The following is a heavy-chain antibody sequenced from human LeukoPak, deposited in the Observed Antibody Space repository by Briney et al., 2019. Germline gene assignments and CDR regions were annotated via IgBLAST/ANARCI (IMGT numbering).Heavy chain of an antibody. V-gene: IGHV3-48*03. D-gene: IGHD5-12*01. J-gene: IGHJ6*02. CDR2: ISSSGSTI. CDR3: ARDTLYSGYDPSSPVYYYYYGMDV. CDR1: GFTFSRYE. Sequence: GGSLRLSCAASGFTFSRYEMNWVRQAPGKGLEWVSYISSSGSTIYYADAVKGRFTISRENAQNSLYLQMNSLRAEDTAVYYCARDTLYSGYDPSSPVYYYYYGMDVWGQGTTVTVSS.